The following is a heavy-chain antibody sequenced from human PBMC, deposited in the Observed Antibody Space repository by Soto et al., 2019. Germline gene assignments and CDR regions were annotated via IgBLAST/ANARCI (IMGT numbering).Heavy chain of an antibody. CDR2: ISGSGDTT. CDR3: AKSVYNWNDGFFDY. D-gene: IGHD1-1*01. CDR1: GFTSNTYA. J-gene: IGHJ4*02. Sequence: PGGSLRLSCAASGFTSNTYAMSWVRQAPGKGLEWVSIISGSGDTTFYADSVKGRFTISRDNSKNTLYLQMNSLRAEDTAVYYCAKSVYNWNDGFFDYWGQGTLVTVSS. V-gene: IGHV3-23*01.